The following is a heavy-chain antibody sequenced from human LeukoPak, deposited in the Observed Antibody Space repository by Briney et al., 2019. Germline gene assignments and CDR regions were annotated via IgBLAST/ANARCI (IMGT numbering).Heavy chain of an antibody. J-gene: IGHJ4*02. D-gene: IGHD3-16*02. V-gene: IGHV1-18*01. CDR2: ISAYNGNT. Sequence: ASVKVSCKASGYTFTSYSISWVRQAPGQGLEWMGWISAYNGNTNYAQKLQGRVTMTTDTSTSTAYMELRSLRSDDTAVYYCARNAITFGGVIVPNDYWGQGTLVTVSS. CDR1: GYTFTSYS. CDR3: ARNAITFGGVIVPNDY.